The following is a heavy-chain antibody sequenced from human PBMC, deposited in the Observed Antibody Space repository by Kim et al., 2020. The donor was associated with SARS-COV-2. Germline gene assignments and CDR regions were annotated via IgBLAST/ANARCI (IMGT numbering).Heavy chain of an antibody. CDR3: AKDASITMIVVAGAAFDI. CDR2: ISGSGGST. CDR1: GFTFSSYA. V-gene: IGHV3-23*01. J-gene: IGHJ3*02. Sequence: GGSLRLSCAASGFTFSSYAMSWVRQAPGKGLEWVSAISGSGGSTYYADSVKGRFTISRDNSKNTLYLQMNSLRAEDTAVYYCAKDASITMIVVAGAAFDIWGQGTMVTVSS. D-gene: IGHD3-22*01.